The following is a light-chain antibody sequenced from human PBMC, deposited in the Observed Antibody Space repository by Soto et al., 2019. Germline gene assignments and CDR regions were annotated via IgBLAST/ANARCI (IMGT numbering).Light chain of an antibody. CDR3: MQALQTIS. V-gene: IGKV2-28*01. Sequence: DVVMTQSPLSLPVTLGQPSSISCSSSQSLVYSDGNTYLDWYLQKPGQSPQLLIYLGSNRASGVPDRFSCSGSGTDFTLKISRVEAEDAGVYYCMQALQTISFGQGTRLEI. J-gene: IGKJ5*01. CDR2: LGS. CDR1: QSLVYSDGNTY.